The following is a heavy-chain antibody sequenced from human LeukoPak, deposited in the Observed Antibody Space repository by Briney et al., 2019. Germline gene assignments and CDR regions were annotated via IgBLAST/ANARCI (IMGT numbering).Heavy chain of an antibody. CDR3: ARFAVHRRITVAGQFGLDY. CDR1: GYIFTSYG. CDR2: ISVYNGNT. V-gene: IGHV1-18*01. Sequence: ASVKASCKASGYIFTSYGISWVRQAPGQGLEWMGWISVYNGNTNYVQKFQGRVTMTRDTSTSTVYMELSSLRSEDTAVYYCARFAVHRRITVAGQFGLDYWGQGTLVSLSS. D-gene: IGHD6-19*01. J-gene: IGHJ4*02.